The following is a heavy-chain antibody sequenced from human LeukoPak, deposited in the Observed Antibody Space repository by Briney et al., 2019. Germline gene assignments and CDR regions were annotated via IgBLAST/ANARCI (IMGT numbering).Heavy chain of an antibody. CDR1: GFTFSNYW. D-gene: IGHD2-15*01. J-gene: IGHJ6*03. Sequence: GGSLRLSCAASGFTFSNYWMHWVRQAPGKGLVWVSRINNDGSSTSHADSVKGRFTISRDNAKNSLYLQMNSLRAEDTALYFCARGVGYCSSSRCSPGYYMDVWGQGTTVTVFS. CDR2: INNDGSST. CDR3: ARGVGYCSSSRCSPGYYMDV. V-gene: IGHV3-74*01.